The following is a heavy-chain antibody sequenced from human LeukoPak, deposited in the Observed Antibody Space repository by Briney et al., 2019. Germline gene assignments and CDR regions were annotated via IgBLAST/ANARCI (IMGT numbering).Heavy chain of an antibody. J-gene: IGHJ4*02. CDR2: MNPNSGNT. CDR1: GYTFTSYD. V-gene: IGHV1-8*01. D-gene: IGHD2-2*01. CDR3: ASFAGTSCQQQCDY. Sequence: GASVKVSCKAPGYTFTSYDINWVRQATGQGLEWMGWMNPNSGNTGYAQKFQGRVTMTRNTSISTAYMELSSLRSEDTAVYYCASFAGTSCQQQCDYWGQGTLVTVSS.